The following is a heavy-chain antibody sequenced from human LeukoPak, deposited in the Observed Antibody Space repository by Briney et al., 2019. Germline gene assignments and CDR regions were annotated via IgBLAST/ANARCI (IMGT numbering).Heavy chain of an antibody. CDR3: ARDRGGRGPTTFDM. J-gene: IGHJ3*02. CDR1: GFSLRTSW. V-gene: IGHV3-74*01. CDR2: ISAVGSDT. Sequence: GVSQRLSCALSGFSLRTSWMHWVRHAPGKGPVWVSRISAVGSDTRYADPVKGRFTTSRDDAANTLYLQMNSLRAEDTAVYYCARDRGGRGPTTFDMWGAGTMVTVSS. D-gene: IGHD2-15*01.